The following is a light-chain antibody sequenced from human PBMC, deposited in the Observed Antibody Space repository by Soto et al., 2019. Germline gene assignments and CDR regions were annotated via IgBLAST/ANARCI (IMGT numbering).Light chain of an antibody. Sequence: DIQMTQSPSTLSGSVGDRVTITCRASQTISSWLAWYQQKPGKAPKLLIYAASDRATDIPNRFRGSGYGTDFTLTISSLEPEDFAIYYCQQRSTWPPITFGQGTRLEIK. J-gene: IGKJ5*01. CDR1: QTISSW. V-gene: IGKV1-5*01. CDR3: QQRSTWPPIT. CDR2: AAS.